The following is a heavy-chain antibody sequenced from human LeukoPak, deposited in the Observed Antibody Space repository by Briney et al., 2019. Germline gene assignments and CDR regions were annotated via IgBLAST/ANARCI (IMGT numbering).Heavy chain of an antibody. J-gene: IGHJ3*02. CDR1: GFTFSSYS. Sequence: GGSLRLSCAASGFTFSSYSMNWVRQAPGKGLEWVSSISSTSSYICHADSVKGRFTISRDNAKNSLYLQMNSLRAEDTAVYYCARVRAAVGYDALDIGGQGTMVTVSS. V-gene: IGHV3-21*01. CDR3: ARVRAAVGYDALDI. CDR2: ISSTSSYI. D-gene: IGHD6-13*01.